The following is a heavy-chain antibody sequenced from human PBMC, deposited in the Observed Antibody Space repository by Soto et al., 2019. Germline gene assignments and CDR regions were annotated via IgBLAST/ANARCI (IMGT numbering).Heavy chain of an antibody. J-gene: IGHJ4*02. Sequence: GSLRLSCAASGFTFSSYAMSWVRQAPGKGLEWVSAISGSGGSTYYADSVKGRFTISRDNSKNTLYLQMNSLRAEDTAVYYCAKGPYAYYDILTGSDYFDYWGQGTLVTVSS. CDR2: ISGSGGST. CDR1: GFTFSSYA. V-gene: IGHV3-23*01. D-gene: IGHD3-9*01. CDR3: AKGPYAYYDILTGSDYFDY.